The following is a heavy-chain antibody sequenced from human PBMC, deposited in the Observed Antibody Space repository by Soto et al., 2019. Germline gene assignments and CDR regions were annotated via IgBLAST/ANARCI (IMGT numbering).Heavy chain of an antibody. D-gene: IGHD6-25*01. Sequence: ASETLSLTCTVSGGSISSGGYYWSWIRQHPGKGLEWIAHIYNSGSTYYNPSLKSRVTMSVDTSKNQFSLTLSSVTAADTAVYHCARARSAAGHFYGLDVWGQGTTVTVSS. V-gene: IGHV4-31*03. CDR3: ARARSAAGHFYGLDV. J-gene: IGHJ6*02. CDR1: GGSISSGGYY. CDR2: IYNSGST.